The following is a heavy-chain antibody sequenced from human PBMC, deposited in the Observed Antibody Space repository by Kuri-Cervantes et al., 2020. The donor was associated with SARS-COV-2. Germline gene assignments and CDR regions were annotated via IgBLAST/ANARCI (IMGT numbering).Heavy chain of an antibody. Sequence: GESLKISCAASGFTFSSYSMNWVRQAPGKGLEWVSRINHDGSSTEFADSVKGRFAISRDNSKNTLYLQMNSLRAEDTAVYYCAKDGDSSGYYGGDAFDIWGQGTMVTVSS. CDR3: AKDGDSSGYYGGDAFDI. J-gene: IGHJ3*02. V-gene: IGHV3-23*01. D-gene: IGHD3-22*01. CDR2: INHDGSST. CDR1: GFTFSSYS.